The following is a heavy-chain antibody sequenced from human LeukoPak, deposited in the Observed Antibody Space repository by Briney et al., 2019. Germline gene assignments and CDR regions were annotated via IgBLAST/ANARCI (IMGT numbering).Heavy chain of an antibody. Sequence: SETLSLTCTVSGGSISTGGYYWSWIRQHPETGLEWIGYIYYSGSTYYNPSLKSRVTISEDTSMNQFSLKLSSVTAADTAVYYCVRGRGDYYDSSGGYYFDFWGQGTLVTVSS. V-gene: IGHV4-31*03. CDR1: GGSISTGGYY. CDR3: VRGRGDYYDSSGGYYFDF. J-gene: IGHJ4*02. D-gene: IGHD3-22*01. CDR2: IYYSGST.